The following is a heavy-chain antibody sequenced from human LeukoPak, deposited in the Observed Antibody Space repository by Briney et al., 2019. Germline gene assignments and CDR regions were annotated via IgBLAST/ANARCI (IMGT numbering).Heavy chain of an antibody. CDR1: VGSITTSNYY. Sequence: PSGTLSLTCTVSVGSITTSNYYWAWIRQSPGKGLEWIGSIYFSGSTYYNPSLKSRVSMSVDTSKNQFSLKVTSVTAADTGVYYCASDYGADSGYWGQGTLVTVSS. CDR2: IYFSGST. CDR3: ASDYGADSGY. J-gene: IGHJ4*02. D-gene: IGHD4-23*01. V-gene: IGHV4-39*01.